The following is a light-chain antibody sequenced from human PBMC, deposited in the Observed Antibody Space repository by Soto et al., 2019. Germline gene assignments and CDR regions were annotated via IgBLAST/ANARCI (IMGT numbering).Light chain of an antibody. J-gene: IGLJ1*01. Sequence: QSVLTQPPSASGTPGQRVTISCSGSRSNIGTYTVNWYQRLPGTAPKLLIYSNNQRPPGVPDRFSASKSGTSASLAISGLQSEDEADYYCAAWDDSLNGYVFGTGTQLTVL. CDR3: AAWDDSLNGYV. V-gene: IGLV1-44*01. CDR1: RSNIGTYT. CDR2: SNN.